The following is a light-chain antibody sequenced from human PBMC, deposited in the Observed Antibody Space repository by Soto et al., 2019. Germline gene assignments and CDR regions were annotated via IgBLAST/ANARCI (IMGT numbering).Light chain of an antibody. CDR3: CSSGGSPTYV. Sequence: QSALTQPASVSGSPGQSITISCTGTSSNVGSYKLVSWYQQHPGKAPKLVIFEVNKRPSRVSNRFSGSKSGNTASLTISGLQVEDEADYYCCSSGGSPTYVFGTGTKLTVL. J-gene: IGLJ1*01. CDR2: EVN. V-gene: IGLV2-23*02. CDR1: SSNVGSYKL.